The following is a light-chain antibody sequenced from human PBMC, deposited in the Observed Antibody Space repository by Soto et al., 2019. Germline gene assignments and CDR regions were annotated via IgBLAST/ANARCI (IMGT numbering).Light chain of an antibody. J-gene: IGLJ2*01. CDR2: LNGDGSH. CDR3: QTWGSGAVI. V-gene: IGLV4-69*01. CDR1: SGHSNYA. Sequence: QAVVTQAPSASASLGASVKLTCTLSSGHSNYAIAWHQQQPEKGPRYLMKLNGDGSHSKGDGIPDRFSGSSSGAERYLTISSLQSDDEADYYCQTWGSGAVIFGGGTKVTVL.